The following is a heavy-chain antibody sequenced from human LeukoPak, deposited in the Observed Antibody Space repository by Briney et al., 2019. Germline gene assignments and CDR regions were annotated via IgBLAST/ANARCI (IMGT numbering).Heavy chain of an antibody. CDR2: IRQDGGLK. Sequence: GGSLRLSCTASGFTFSSYWMSWVRQAPGKGLEWVANIRQDGGLKHYVDSVKGRFTISRDNAENSLYLQMNSLRAEDTAVYYCAREIVGAIKSYFDYWGQGTLVTVSS. V-gene: IGHV3-7*01. CDR1: GFTFSSYW. D-gene: IGHD1-26*01. CDR3: AREIVGAIKSYFDY. J-gene: IGHJ4*02.